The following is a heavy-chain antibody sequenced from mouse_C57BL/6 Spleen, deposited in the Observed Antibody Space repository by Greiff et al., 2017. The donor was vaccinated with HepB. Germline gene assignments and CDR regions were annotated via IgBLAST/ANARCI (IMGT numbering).Heavy chain of an antibody. CDR2: ISSGGSYT. CDR1: GFTFSSYG. Sequence: EVKVVDSGGDLVKPGGSLKLSCAASGFTFSSYGMSWVRQTPDKRLEWVATISSGGSYTYYPDSVKGRFTISRDNAKNTLYLQMSSLKSEDTAMYYCARHTRHYDYDGDYFDYWGQGTTLTVSS. J-gene: IGHJ2*01. D-gene: IGHD2-4*01. CDR3: ARHTRHYDYDGDYFDY. V-gene: IGHV5-6*01.